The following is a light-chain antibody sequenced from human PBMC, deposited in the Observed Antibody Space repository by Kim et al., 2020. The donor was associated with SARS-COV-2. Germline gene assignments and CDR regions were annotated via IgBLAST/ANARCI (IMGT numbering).Light chain of an antibody. CDR3: NSRDSNDNVV. Sequence: ALGQTVRIQCQVHNLRSYYATWYQQTPGQAPILDIYGKNNRPSGIPDRFSGSSSGNTASLTIPGTQAGDEADYYCNSRDSNDNVVFGGGTQLTVL. V-gene: IGLV3-19*01. CDR1: NLRSYY. CDR2: GKN. J-gene: IGLJ2*01.